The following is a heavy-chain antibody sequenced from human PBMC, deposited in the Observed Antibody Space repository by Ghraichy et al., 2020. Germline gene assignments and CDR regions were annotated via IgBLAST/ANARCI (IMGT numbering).Heavy chain of an antibody. J-gene: IGHJ3*02. D-gene: IGHD4-23*01. V-gene: IGHV4-39*01. CDR2: IYYSGST. CDR3: ARPPVKYGAKHAFDS. Sequence: SETLSLTCTVSGGSISSSSYYWGWIRQPPGKGLEWIGSIYYSGSTYYNPSLKSRVTISVDTSKNQFSLKLSSVTAADTAVYYCARPPVKYGAKHAFDSWGQVTMVTVS. CDR1: GGSISSSSYY.